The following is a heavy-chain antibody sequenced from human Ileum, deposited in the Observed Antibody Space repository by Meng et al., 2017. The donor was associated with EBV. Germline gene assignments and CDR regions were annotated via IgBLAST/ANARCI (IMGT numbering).Heavy chain of an antibody. Sequence: QVHLVQSGSELKKPGASVTVSCKASGYTFINYAMNWVRQDTGQGLERMGWINTNTGNPTYAQGFTRRFVFSLDTSFRTAYLQISSLKAEDTAVYYCARVAPSGYRYFDYWGQGTLVTVSS. J-gene: IGHJ4*02. CDR1: GYTFINYA. CDR3: ARVAPSGYRYFDY. CDR2: INTNTGNP. D-gene: IGHD3-3*01. V-gene: IGHV7-4-1*02.